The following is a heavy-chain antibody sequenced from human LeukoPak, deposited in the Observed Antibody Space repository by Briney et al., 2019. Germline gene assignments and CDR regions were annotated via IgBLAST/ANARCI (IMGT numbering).Heavy chain of an antibody. D-gene: IGHD3-16*01. CDR1: GYTFTGYY. J-gene: IGHJ4*02. CDR3: ARVDSRGRHFDY. Sequence: ASVKVSCKASGYTFTGYYMHWVRQAPGQGLEWMGWINSNSGDTNYAQKFQGRFTMTRDTSISTAYMELSSLRSDDTAVYYCARVDSRGRHFDYWGQGTLVTVSS. V-gene: IGHV1-2*02. CDR2: INSNSGDT.